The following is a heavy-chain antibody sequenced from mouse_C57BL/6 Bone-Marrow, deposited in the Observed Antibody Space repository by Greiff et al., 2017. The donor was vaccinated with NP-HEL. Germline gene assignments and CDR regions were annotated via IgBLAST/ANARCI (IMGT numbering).Heavy chain of an antibody. J-gene: IGHJ2*01. CDR2: INPSTGGT. CDR1: GYSFTGYY. D-gene: IGHD2-1*01. V-gene: IGHV1-42*01. CDR3: ARGDGNYGRVDY. Sequence: EVQLVESGPELVKPGASVKISCKASGYSFTGYYMNWVKQSPEKSLEWIGEINPSTGGTTYNQKFKAKATLTVDKSSSTAYMQLKSLTSEDSAVYYCARGDGNYGRVDYWGQGTTLTVSS.